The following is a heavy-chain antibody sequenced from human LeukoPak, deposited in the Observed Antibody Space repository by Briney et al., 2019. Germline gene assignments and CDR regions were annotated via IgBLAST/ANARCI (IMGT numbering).Heavy chain of an antibody. Sequence: AGGSLRLSCAASGFTFSSYSMNWVRQAPGKGLEWVSVIYSGGSTYYADSVKGRFTISRDNSKNTLYLQMNSLRAEDTAVYYCARAPAYCSSTSCYDLYYFDYWGQGTLVTVSS. CDR1: GFTFSSYS. CDR3: ARAPAYCSSTSCYDLYYFDY. CDR2: IYSGGST. D-gene: IGHD2-2*01. J-gene: IGHJ4*02. V-gene: IGHV3-53*01.